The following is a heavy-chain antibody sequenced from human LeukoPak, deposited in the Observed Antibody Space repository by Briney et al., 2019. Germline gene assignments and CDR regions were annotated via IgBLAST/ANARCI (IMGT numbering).Heavy chain of an antibody. CDR1: GYTFTGYY. V-gene: IGHV1-2*02. Sequence: GASVKVSCKASGYTFTGYYMHWVRQAPGQGLEWMGWINPNSGGTNYAQKFQGRVTMTRDTSISTAYMELSRLRSDDTAVYYCARDFSTVTTASTDYWGQGTLVTVSS. CDR2: INPNSGGT. CDR3: ARDFSTVTTASTDY. D-gene: IGHD4-17*01. J-gene: IGHJ4*02.